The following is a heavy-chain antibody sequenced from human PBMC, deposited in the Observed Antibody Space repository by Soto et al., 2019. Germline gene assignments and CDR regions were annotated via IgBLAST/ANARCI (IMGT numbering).Heavy chain of an antibody. D-gene: IGHD2-21*02. Sequence: WGSLRLSCEASGFSFSTYSMHWVRQAPGKGLEWVSSIGRRSDIYYADSVKGRFTISRDNAKNSVSLQMNSLRDEDTAVYYCAREETAWPLAYGLDVWGQGTTVTVSS. CDR2: IGRRSDI. CDR3: AREETAWPLAYGLDV. V-gene: IGHV3-21*01. J-gene: IGHJ6*02. CDR1: GFSFSTYS.